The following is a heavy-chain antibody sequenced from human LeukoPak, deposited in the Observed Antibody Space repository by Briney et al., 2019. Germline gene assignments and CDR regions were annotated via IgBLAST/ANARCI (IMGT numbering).Heavy chain of an antibody. CDR2: MYWNDGK. CDR3: AHRGYDSSGYWSDY. CDR1: GFSLSTHGVG. J-gene: IGHJ4*02. Sequence: SGPTLMQPTPTLTLTCTFSGFSLSTHGVGVGWIRQPPGKALEWLALMYWNDGKRYSPSLKSRLPITKDTSKNQVVLTMTNMDPVDTATYYCAHRGYDSSGYWSDYWGQGTLVTVSS. D-gene: IGHD3-22*01. V-gene: IGHV2-5*01.